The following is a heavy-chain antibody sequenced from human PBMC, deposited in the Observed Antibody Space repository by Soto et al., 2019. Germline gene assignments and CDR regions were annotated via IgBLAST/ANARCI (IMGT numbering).Heavy chain of an antibody. D-gene: IGHD6-13*01. V-gene: IGHV1-8*01. J-gene: IGHJ4*02. CDR2: MNPNTGNT. Sequence: QVQLVQSGAEVKKPGASVKVSRRASGYTFSTYDIDWVRLAPGQGLEWMGSMNPNTGNTEYAQKFQGRVTMTRDTSESTFYMELSSLRSEDTAIYYCARTMGGIAAAGNDYWGQGTLVTVSS. CDR3: ARTMGGIAAAGNDY. CDR1: GYTFSTYD.